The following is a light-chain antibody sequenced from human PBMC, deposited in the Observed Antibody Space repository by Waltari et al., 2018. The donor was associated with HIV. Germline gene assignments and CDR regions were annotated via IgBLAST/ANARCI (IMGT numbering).Light chain of an antibody. CDR2: DAS. CDR3: QQYNHWRT. Sequence: IVMTQSPATLSVSPGDRATLSCRASQSVSTKLDWYQQKPGQAPGLLMYDASTRVTGIPARFSGSGAGKDFNLTISSLQSGDFASYYCQQYNHWRTFGAGTKGEIK. V-gene: IGKV3-15*01. CDR1: QSVSTK. J-gene: IGKJ4*01.